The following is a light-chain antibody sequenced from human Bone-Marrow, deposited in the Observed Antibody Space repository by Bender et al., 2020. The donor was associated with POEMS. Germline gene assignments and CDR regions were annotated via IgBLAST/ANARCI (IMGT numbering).Light chain of an antibody. Sequence: QSALTQPASVSGSPGQSITISCTGTSSDVGGYKYVSWYQQHPGKAPKLMIYEVSSRPSGVSNRFSGSKSGNTASLTVSGLQAEDEAEYYCSSYAGSNNLVVFGGGTKLTVL. V-gene: IGLV2-14*01. CDR2: EVS. CDR3: SSYAGSNNLVV. CDR1: SSDVGGYKY. J-gene: IGLJ2*01.